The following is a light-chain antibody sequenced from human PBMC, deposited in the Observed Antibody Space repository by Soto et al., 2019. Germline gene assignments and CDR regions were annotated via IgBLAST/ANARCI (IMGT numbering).Light chain of an antibody. CDR2: DAS. J-gene: IGKJ5*01. CDR3: QQRSDWPPIT. V-gene: IGKV3D-20*02. CDR1: QSVSSSY. Sequence: EIVLTQSPGTLSLSPGERATLSCRASQSVSSSYLAWYQQKPGQAPRLLIYDASDRATGVPPRFSGSGSGTDFTLTISSLEPEDFAVYSCQQRSDWPPITFGQGTRLEIK.